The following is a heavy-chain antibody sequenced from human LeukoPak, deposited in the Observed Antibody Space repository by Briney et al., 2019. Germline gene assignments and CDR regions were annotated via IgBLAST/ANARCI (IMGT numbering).Heavy chain of an antibody. V-gene: IGHV3-7*01. J-gene: IGHJ3*02. CDR1: GFTFSRYW. CDR3: ARPHSISGDDAFDI. Sequence: GGPLRLSCAASGFTFSRYWMTWVRQGPGKGLEWVANIKQDGSEKYYVGSVMGRFTISRDNAKNSLFLQMNSLRAEDTAVYYCARPHSISGDDAFDIWGHGTMVSVS. D-gene: IGHD3-3*01. CDR2: IKQDGSEK.